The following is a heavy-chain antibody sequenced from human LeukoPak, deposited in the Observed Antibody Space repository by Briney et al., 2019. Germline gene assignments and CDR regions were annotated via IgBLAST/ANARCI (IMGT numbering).Heavy chain of an antibody. Sequence: GGSLRLSCAASGFTFSSYGMYWVRQAPGKGLEWVAFIRYDGSNKYYADSVKGRFTISRDNSKNTLYLQMNSLRAEDTAVYYCAKDKYYYGSGSQIDYWGQGTLVTVSS. CDR1: GFTFSSYG. CDR2: IRYDGSNK. CDR3: AKDKYYYGSGSQIDY. D-gene: IGHD3-10*01. J-gene: IGHJ4*02. V-gene: IGHV3-30*02.